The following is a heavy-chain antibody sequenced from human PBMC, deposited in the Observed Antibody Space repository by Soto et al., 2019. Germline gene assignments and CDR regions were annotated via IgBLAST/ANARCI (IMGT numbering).Heavy chain of an antibody. J-gene: IGHJ4*02. CDR1: GYTFTSYY. V-gene: IGHV3-66*01. D-gene: IGHD2-15*01. CDR3: ARRALPHAFVDY. CDR2: IFPDGST. Sequence: ASVKVSCKASGYTFTSYYMNWVRQAPGKGLEWVSVIFPDGSTYYTDSVRDRFTISRDNSKNTVYLQMNSLRAEDTAVYFCARRALPHAFVDYWGQGTLVTVSS.